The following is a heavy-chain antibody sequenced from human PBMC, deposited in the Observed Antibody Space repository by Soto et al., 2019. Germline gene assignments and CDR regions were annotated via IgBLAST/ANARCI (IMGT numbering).Heavy chain of an antibody. Sequence: QVQLQESGPGLVKPSQTLSLTCTVSGGSISSGGYYWSWIRQHPGKGLELIGYIYYSGSTYYNPSLKNRVTLSVDTSKNQFSLKLSSVTAADTAVYSWAGAYCGNRADPWGQGTLVTVSS. D-gene: IGHD2-15*01. CDR1: GGSISSGGYY. V-gene: IGHV4-31*03. CDR3: AGAYCGNRADP. CDR2: IYYSGST. J-gene: IGHJ5*02.